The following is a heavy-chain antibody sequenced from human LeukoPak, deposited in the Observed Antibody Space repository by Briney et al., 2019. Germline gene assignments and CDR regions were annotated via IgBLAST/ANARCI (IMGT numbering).Heavy chain of an antibody. V-gene: IGHV3-48*02. CDR2: ISSSSTVI. CDR1: GFTFSGYS. Sequence: PGGSLRLSCAASGFTFSGYSMNWVRQAPGKGLEWVSYISSSSTVIYYADSVKGRFTISRDNAKNSLYLQMNSLRDEDTAVYYCARDMSLLWFGDPFDYWGQGTLVTVSS. CDR3: ARDMSLLWFGDPFDY. D-gene: IGHD3-10*01. J-gene: IGHJ4*02.